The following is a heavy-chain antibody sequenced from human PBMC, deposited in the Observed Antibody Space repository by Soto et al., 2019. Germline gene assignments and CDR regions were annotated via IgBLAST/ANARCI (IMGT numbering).Heavy chain of an antibody. J-gene: IGHJ5*02. CDR3: ARNERRLKDCGGNSCPYNWFDT. D-gene: IGHD2-21*01. CDR1: GGSIRSSSFY. CDR2: IYFSGST. V-gene: IGHV4-39*01. Sequence: QLQLQESGPGVVKSSESLSLSCTVSGGSIRSSSFYWVWIRQTPGKGLEWIGSIYFSGSTYYNPSLNSRVTISVDTSKIQFSLRLSSLTAADTAVYYCARNERRLKDCGGNSCPYNWFDTWSRGTLVTVSS.